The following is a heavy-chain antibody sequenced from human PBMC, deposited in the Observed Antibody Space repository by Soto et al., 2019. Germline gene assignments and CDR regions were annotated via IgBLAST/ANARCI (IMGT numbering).Heavy chain of an antibody. CDR3: ARGPSYSDSYFDY. V-gene: IGHV3-7*01. CDR1: GVTFRSYG. J-gene: IGHJ4*02. Sequence: WGSLRLSCAASGVTFRSYGMSWIRKAPGKGLEWVANIKQDGSEKYYVDSVKGRFTISRDNSKNTVYLQMNSLRLEDTAVYYCARGPSYSDSYFDYWGQGTLVTVSS. D-gene: IGHD4-17*01. CDR2: IKQDGSEK.